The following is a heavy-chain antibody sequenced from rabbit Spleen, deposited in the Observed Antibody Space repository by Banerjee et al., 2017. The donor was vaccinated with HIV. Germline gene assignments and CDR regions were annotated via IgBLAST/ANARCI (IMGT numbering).Heavy chain of an antibody. CDR1: GFDFSGYG. J-gene: IGHJ4*01. D-gene: IGHD5-1*01. Sequence: QEQLVESGGGRVQPGDSLTLSCKISGFDFSGYGITWVRQPPGKGLEWIGYIYPLFHITYYASWVNGRFTFSSDNAQNTVDLQLNSLTAADSATYFCARDLVAVIGWNFNLWGPGTLVTVS. CDR2: IYPLFHIT. CDR3: ARDLVAVIGWNFNL. V-gene: IGHV1S47*01.